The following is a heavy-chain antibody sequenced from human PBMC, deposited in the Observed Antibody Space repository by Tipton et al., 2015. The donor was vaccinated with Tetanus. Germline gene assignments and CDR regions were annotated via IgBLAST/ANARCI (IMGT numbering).Heavy chain of an antibody. V-gene: IGHV4-31*03. CDR1: GGSISSGGYY. Sequence: TLSLTCTVSGGSISSGGYYWSWIRQHPGKGLEWIGDIYYSGSTYHNPSLKSRVTISVDTSKNQFSLKLNSVTAADTAVYYCAGDQARGARGWNYFDYWGQGTLVTVSS. CDR2: IYYSGST. D-gene: IGHD1-26*01. J-gene: IGHJ4*02. CDR3: AGDQARGARGWNYFDY.